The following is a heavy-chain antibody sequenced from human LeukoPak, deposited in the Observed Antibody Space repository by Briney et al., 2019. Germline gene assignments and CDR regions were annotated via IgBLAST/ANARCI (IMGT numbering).Heavy chain of an antibody. Sequence: GGSLRLSCVASGFSFSSYAMNWVRQAPGKGLEWVSSIGSSSSYIYYADSVKGRFTISRDNAKNSLYLQMNSLRAEDTAVYYCARDTRRVFDYWGQGTLVTVSS. CDR1: GFSFSSYA. CDR2: IGSSSSYI. V-gene: IGHV3-21*01. CDR3: ARDTRRVFDY. J-gene: IGHJ4*02. D-gene: IGHD3-3*01.